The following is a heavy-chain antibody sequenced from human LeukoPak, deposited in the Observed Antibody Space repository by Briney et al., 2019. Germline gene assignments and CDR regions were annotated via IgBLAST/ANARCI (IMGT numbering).Heavy chain of an antibody. CDR2: ISGSGGST. J-gene: IGHJ4*02. D-gene: IGHD2-15*01. CDR3: ARVSAPGGTRLFDY. Sequence: PGGSLRLSCAASGFTFSSYAMSWVRQAPGKGLEWVSAISGSGGSTYYADSVKGRFTISRDNSKNTLYLQMNSLRAEDTAVYYCARVSAPGGTRLFDYWGQGTLVTVSS. V-gene: IGHV3-23*01. CDR1: GFTFSSYA.